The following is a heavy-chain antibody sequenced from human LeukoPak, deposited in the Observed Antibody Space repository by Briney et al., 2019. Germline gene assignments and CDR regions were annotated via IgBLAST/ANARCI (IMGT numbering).Heavy chain of an antibody. CDR3: AKDQEVVVAATYDFDY. CDR1: GFTFSSYG. J-gene: IGHJ4*02. V-gene: IGHV3-30*18. D-gene: IGHD2-15*01. CDR2: ISYDGSNK. Sequence: GGSLRFSCAASGFTFSSYGMHWVRQAPGKGLEWVAVISYDGSNKYYADSVKGRFTISRDNSKNTLYLQMNSLRAEDTAVYYCAKDQEVVVAATYDFDYWGQGTLVTVSS.